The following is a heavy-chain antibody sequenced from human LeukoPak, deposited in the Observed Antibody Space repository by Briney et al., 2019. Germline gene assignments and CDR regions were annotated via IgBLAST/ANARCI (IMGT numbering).Heavy chain of an antibody. CDR1: GFTLSSYS. CDR2: INWNGGST. CDR3: AKGKRYYYDRADAFDI. V-gene: IGHV3-20*04. Sequence: PGGSLRLSCAASGFTLSSYSMNWVRQAPGKGLEWVSGINWNGGSTGHADSVKGRFTISRDNAKNSLYLQMNSLRAEDMALYYCAKGKRYYYDRADAFDIWGQGTMVTVSS. J-gene: IGHJ3*02. D-gene: IGHD3-22*01.